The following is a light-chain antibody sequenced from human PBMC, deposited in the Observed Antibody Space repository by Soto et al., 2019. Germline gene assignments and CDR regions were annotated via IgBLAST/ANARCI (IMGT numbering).Light chain of an antibody. J-gene: IGKJ4*01. CDR1: QSISSW. CDR3: QTNNKCPS. Sequence: DIHMTQSPSTLSASVGDRVTITCRASQSISSWLAWYQQKPGKAPKLLIYDASSLESGVPSRFSGSGSGTEFTITISSLQPDDFATTYYQTNNKCPSLGGGTKM. CDR2: DAS. V-gene: IGKV1-5*01.